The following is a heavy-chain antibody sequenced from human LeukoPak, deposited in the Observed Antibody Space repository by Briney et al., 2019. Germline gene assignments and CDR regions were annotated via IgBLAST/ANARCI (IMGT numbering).Heavy chain of an antibody. D-gene: IGHD3-9*01. J-gene: IGHJ4*02. CDR1: GYTFTGHY. CDR2: INPNSGGT. Sequence: GASVKVSCKASGYTFTGHYMHWVRQAPGQGLEWMGWINPNSGGTNYAQKFQGRVTMTRDTSISTAYMELSRLRSDDTAVYYCARGTFDWLSPHFDYWGQGTLVTVSS. V-gene: IGHV1-2*02. CDR3: ARGTFDWLSPHFDY.